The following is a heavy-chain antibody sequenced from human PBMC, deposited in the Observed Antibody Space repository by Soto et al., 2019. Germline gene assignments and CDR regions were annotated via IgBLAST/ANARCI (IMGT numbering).Heavy chain of an antibody. CDR2: ISDDGNNK. J-gene: IGHJ4*02. D-gene: IGHD3-3*01. V-gene: IGHV3-30-3*01. Sequence: KGLEWVAVISDDGNNKYYADSVKGRFTISRDNSESTLYLQMNSLRAEDTAVYFCASDKSAFGVASHFDYWGQGTLVTVYS. CDR3: ASDKSAFGVASHFDY.